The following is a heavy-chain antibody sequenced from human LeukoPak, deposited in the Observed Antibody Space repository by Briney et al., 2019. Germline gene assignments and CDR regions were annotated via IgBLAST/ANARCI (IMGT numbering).Heavy chain of an antibody. CDR2: ISAYNGNT. Sequence: ASVKVSCKASGYTFTSYGISWVRQAPGQGLEWMGWISAYNGNTNYAQKLQGRVTMTTDTSTSTAYVELRSLRSDDTAMYYCASGPLYYYDSSGYYPRPYYYGMDVWGQGTTVTVSS. CDR3: ASGPLYYYDSSGYYPRPYYYGMDV. V-gene: IGHV1-18*01. CDR1: GYTFTSYG. J-gene: IGHJ6*02. D-gene: IGHD3-22*01.